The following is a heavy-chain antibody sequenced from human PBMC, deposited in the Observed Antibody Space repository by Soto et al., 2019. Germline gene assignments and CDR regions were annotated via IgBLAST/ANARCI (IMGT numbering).Heavy chain of an antibody. CDR2: IYYSGSN. Sequence: QVQLQESGPGLVKPSQTLSLTCTVSGGSISSGDDFWTWIRQPPGKGLEWIGYIYYSGSNYYNPSLKSRLTMSVDTSTKQFSLKLSSVTAAETAVYYCARDRAKRQDYYYSGMDVWGQGTTVTVSS. V-gene: IGHV4-30-4*01. CDR1: GGSISSGDDF. CDR3: ARDRAKRQDYYYSGMDV. D-gene: IGHD3-10*01. J-gene: IGHJ6*02.